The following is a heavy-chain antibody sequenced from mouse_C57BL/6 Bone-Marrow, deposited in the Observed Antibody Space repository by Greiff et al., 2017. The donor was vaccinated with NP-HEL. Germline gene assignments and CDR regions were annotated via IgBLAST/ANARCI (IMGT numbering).Heavy chain of an antibody. CDR3: ARAKDPIYCEGVDY. V-gene: IGHV1-50*01. Sequence: VQLQQPGAELVKPGASVKLSCKASGYTFTSYWMQWVKQRPGQGLEWIGEIDPSDSYTNYNQKFKGKATLTVDTSSSTAYMQLSSLTSEDSAVYYCARAKDPIYCEGVDYWGLGTTLTVSS. CDR2: IDPSDSYT. J-gene: IGHJ2*01. D-gene: IGHD2-4*01. CDR1: GYTFTSYW.